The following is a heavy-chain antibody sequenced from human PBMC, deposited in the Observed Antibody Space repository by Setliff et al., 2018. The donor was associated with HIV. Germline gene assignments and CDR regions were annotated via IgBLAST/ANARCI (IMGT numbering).Heavy chain of an antibody. V-gene: IGHV3-21*01. CDR3: ARARLRNYYYYMDV. J-gene: IGHJ6*03. D-gene: IGHD5-12*01. CDR2: ISSGSTYI. Sequence: GGSLRLSCAASGFTFSKYSMNWARQAPGKGLEWVSTISSGSTYIYYADSVRGRFTISRDNSKNTLFLQMNSLRAEDTAVYYCARARLRNYYYYMDVWAKGTTVTVSS. CDR1: GFTFSKYS.